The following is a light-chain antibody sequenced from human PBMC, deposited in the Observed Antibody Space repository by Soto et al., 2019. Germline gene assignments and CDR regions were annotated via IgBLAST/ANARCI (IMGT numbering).Light chain of an antibody. CDR1: SSDVGSYNL. V-gene: IGLV2-23*01. CDR3: CSYAGSSTYV. CDR2: EGS. Sequence: QSALTQPASVSGSTGQSITISCTGTSSDVGSYNLVSWYQQHPGKAPKLMIYEGSKRPSGVSNRFSGSKSGNTASLTISGLQAEDEADYYCCSYAGSSTYVLGTGTKVTVL. J-gene: IGLJ1*01.